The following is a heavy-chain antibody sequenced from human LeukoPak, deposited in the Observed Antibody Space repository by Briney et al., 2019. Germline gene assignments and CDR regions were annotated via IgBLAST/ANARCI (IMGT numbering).Heavy chain of an antibody. D-gene: IGHD5-12*01. J-gene: IGHJ4*02. CDR1: GFTFSDYY. V-gene: IGHV3-11*01. CDR2: ISSSGSTI. CDR3: ARDLSPMATITFTWDY. Sequence: PGGSLRLSCAASGFTFSDYYMSWIRQAPGKGLEWVSYISSSGSTIYYADSVKGRFTISRDNAKNSLYLQMNSLRAEDTAVYYCARDLSPMATITFTWDYWGRGTLVTVSS.